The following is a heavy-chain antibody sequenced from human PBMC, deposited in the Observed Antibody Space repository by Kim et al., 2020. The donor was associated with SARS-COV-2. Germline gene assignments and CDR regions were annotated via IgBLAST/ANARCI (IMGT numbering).Heavy chain of an antibody. V-gene: IGHV4-34*01. D-gene: IGHD5-12*01. CDR1: GGSFSGYY. Sequence: SETLSLTCAVYGGSFSGYYWSWIRQPPGKGLEWIGEINHSGSTNYNPSLKSRVTISVDTSKNQFSLKLSSVTAADTAVYYCARGINTVDIVATKSSRFNQRRSRYIDYWGQGTLVTVSS. CDR2: INHSGST. J-gene: IGHJ4*02. CDR3: ARGINTVDIVATKSSRFNQRRSRYIDY.